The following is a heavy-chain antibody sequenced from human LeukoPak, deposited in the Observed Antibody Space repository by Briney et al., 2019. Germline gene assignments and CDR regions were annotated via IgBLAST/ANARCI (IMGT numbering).Heavy chain of an antibody. CDR2: ISNSGGST. CDR3: SNSYTVTTSPFDY. J-gene: IGHJ4*02. CDR1: GFTFSTYV. V-gene: IGHV3-23*01. D-gene: IGHD4-17*01. Sequence: GGSLRLSCAASGFTFSTYVMSWVRQTPGKGLEWVSTISNSGGSTYNADSVKGRFTISRDNSKNTLYLQMNSLRAEDTAVYFCSNSYTVTTSPFDYWGQGTLVSVSS.